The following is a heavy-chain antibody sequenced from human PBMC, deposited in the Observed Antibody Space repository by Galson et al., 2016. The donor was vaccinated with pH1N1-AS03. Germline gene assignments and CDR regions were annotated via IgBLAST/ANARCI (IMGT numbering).Heavy chain of an antibody. V-gene: IGHV3-21*01. CDR3: ARERGLGGDYAGVLDY. D-gene: IGHD4-17*01. CDR1: GFSISTYS. CDR2: ISSIGSYI. Sequence: SLRLSCAASGFSISTYSMNWVRQAPGKGLEWVSSISSIGSYIYYADSVKGRSTISRDNAKNSLYLQMNSLRAEDTAVYFCARERGLGGDYAGVLDYWGQGTLVTVSS. J-gene: IGHJ4*02.